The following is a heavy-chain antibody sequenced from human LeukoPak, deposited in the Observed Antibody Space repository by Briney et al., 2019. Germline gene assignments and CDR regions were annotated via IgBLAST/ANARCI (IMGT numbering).Heavy chain of an antibody. CDR3: ARHYSSGWDLDY. CDR2: VFYSGST. V-gene: IGHV4-59*08. J-gene: IGHJ4*02. CDR1: GGSVSGYY. D-gene: IGHD6-19*01. Sequence: SETLSLTCSVSGGSVSGYYWSWIRQPPGKGLEWIGYVFYSGSTSYNPSLKSRLTISVDTSKNQFSLKLTSVTAADTAVYYCARHYSSGWDLDYWGQGTLVTVSS.